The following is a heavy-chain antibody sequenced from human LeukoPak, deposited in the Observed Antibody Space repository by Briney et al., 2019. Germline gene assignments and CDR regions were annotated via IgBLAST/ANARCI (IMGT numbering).Heavy chain of an antibody. Sequence: SVKVSCKASGGTFSSYAISWVRQAPGQGLEWMGRIIPILGIANYAQKSQGRVTITADKSTSTAYMELSSLRSEDTAVYYCARDHSSGVAARPRYYYYGMDVWGQGTTVTVSS. CDR3: ARDHSSGVAARPRYYYYGMDV. V-gene: IGHV1-69*04. CDR2: IIPILGIA. J-gene: IGHJ6*02. D-gene: IGHD6-6*01. CDR1: GGTFSSYA.